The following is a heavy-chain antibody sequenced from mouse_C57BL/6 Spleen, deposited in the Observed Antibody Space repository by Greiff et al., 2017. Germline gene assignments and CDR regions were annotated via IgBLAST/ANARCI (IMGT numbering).Heavy chain of an antibody. V-gene: IGHV7-3*01. Sequence: DVKLVESGGGLVQPGGSLSLSCAASGFTFTDYYMSWVRQPPGKALEWLGFIRNKANGYTTEYSVSVKGRFTISRDNYQGILYLTIDALGAEDSATYSCARYQYYFDDWGTGTTLTVSS. CDR1: GFTFTDYY. CDR2: IRNKANGYTT. D-gene: IGHD5-1*01. J-gene: IGHJ1*03. CDR3: ARYQYYFDD.